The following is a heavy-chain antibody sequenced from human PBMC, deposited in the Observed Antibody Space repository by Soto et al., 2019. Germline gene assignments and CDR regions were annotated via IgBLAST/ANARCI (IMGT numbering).Heavy chain of an antibody. D-gene: IGHD3-22*01. CDR2: ISYDGSNK. Sequence: PXGSLRLSFAASAFTFSSSAMHWVRQAPGKGLDWVAVISYDGSNKYYADSVKGRLTISRDNSKNTLYLQMNSLRAEDTAVYYCTRERPYYDSTGYPDCYFDIWGRGTLVTVSS. CDR3: TRERPYYDSTGYPDCYFDI. V-gene: IGHV3-30-3*01. CDR1: AFTFSSSA. J-gene: IGHJ2*01.